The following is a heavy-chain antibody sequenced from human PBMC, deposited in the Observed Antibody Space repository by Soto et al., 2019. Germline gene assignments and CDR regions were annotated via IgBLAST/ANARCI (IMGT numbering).Heavy chain of an antibody. CDR1: GGSISSSSYY. D-gene: IGHD3-3*01. CDR2: IYYSGST. CDR3: ARQDFWSGTYYFDY. V-gene: IGHV4-39*01. Sequence: SETLSLTCTVSGGSISSSSYYWGWIRQPPGKGLEWIGSIYYSGSTYYNPSLKSRVTISVDTSKNQFSLKLSSVTAADTAVYYCARQDFWSGTYYFDYWGQGTLVTVSS. J-gene: IGHJ4*02.